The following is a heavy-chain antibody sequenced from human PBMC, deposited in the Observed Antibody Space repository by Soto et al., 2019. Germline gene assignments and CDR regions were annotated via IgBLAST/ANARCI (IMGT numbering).Heavy chain of an antibody. Sequence: QVQLVESGGGVVQPGRSLRLSCAASGFTFSSYGMHWVRQAPGKGLEWVAVIWYDGSNKYYADSVKGRFTISRDNSKNTLYLQMSSLRAEYTAVYYCAFFLGYCSGGSCPVDAFDIWGQGTMVTVSS. D-gene: IGHD2-15*01. V-gene: IGHV3-33*01. CDR2: IWYDGSNK. CDR1: GFTFSSYG. J-gene: IGHJ3*02. CDR3: AFFLGYCSGGSCPVDAFDI.